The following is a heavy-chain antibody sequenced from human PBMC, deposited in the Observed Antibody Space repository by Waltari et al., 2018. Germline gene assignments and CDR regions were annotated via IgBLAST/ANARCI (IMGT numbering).Heavy chain of an antibody. CDR1: GFTFSSYA. D-gene: IGHD5-12*01. J-gene: IGHJ4*02. CDR3: ARVQRWLQCFDY. CDR2: ISSDGSTK. V-gene: IGHV3-30*01. Sequence: QVQLVESGGGVVQPGRSLRLSCAASGFTFSSYAMHWVRQAPGKGLEGVAVISSDGSTKYYADSVKGRLTISRDNSNNTPDLQMNSLRAEDTAVYYCARVQRWLQCFDYWGQGTLVTVSS.